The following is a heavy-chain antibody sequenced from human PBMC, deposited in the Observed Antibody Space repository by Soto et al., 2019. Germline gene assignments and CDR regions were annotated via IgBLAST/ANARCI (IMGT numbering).Heavy chain of an antibody. D-gene: IGHD1-7*01. V-gene: IGHV4-34*01. Sequence: SETLSLTCAVYGGSFSGYYWSWIRQPPGKGLEWIGEINHSGSTNYNPSLKSRVTISVDTSKNQFSLKLSSVTAADTAVYYCARGRDLELYFDPWGQGTQVTVSS. CDR2: INHSGST. J-gene: IGHJ4*02. CDR1: GGSFSGYY. CDR3: ARGRDLELYFDP.